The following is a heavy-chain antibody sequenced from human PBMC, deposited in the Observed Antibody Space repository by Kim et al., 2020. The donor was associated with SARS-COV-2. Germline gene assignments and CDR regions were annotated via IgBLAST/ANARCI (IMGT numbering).Heavy chain of an antibody. V-gene: IGHV1-69*13. J-gene: IGHJ6*02. CDR2: IIPIFGTA. CDR3: ARKSLWSGELSHSPYYNYGMDD. CDR1: GGTFSSYA. D-gene: IGHD3-10*01. Sequence: SVKVSCKASGGTFSSYAISWVRQAPGQGLEWMGGIIPIFGTANYAQKFQSRVTSTADESTSTAYMELSSLRSEDTAVHYCARKSLWSGELSHSPYYNYGMDDWRQGTTVTVSS.